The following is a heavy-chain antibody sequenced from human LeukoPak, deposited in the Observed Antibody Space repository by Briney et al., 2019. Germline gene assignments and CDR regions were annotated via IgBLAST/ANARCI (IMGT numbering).Heavy chain of an antibody. CDR1: GFTFDDYG. J-gene: IGHJ4*02. D-gene: IGHD4-17*01. CDR3: ARESGSVTSEVDFDY. V-gene: IGHV3-20*04. Sequence: PGGSLRLSCAASGFTFDDYGMSWVRHAPGKGLEWVSGITWNGGSTGYADSVKGRFTISRDNAKNSLYLQMNSLRAEDTAVYYCARESGSVTSEVDFDYWGQGTLVTVSS. CDR2: ITWNGGST.